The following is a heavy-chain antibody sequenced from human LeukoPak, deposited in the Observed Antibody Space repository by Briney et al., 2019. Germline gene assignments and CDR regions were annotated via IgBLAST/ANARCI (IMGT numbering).Heavy chain of an antibody. CDR1: GFTFSNFW. J-gene: IGHJ4*02. CDR3: AKLGLDYDYVWGSSSYFDY. D-gene: IGHD3-16*01. Sequence: PGGSLRLSCTASGFTFSNFWMGWVRQAPGKGLEWVANIKQDETEKFYLGSAKGRFTISRDNSKNTLYLQMNSLRAEDTAVYYCAKLGLDYDYVWGSSSYFDYWGQGTLVTVSS. CDR2: IKQDETEK. V-gene: IGHV3-7*01.